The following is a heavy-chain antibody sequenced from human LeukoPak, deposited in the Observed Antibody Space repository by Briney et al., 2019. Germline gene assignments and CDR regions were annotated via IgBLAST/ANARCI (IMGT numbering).Heavy chain of an antibody. Sequence: SETLSLTCTVSGGSISSYYWSWIRQPAGKGLEWIGRIYPSGSTNYNPSLKSRVTMSVDTSKKQFSLRLSSVTATDTAVYYCARETRPGSDYMDVWGKGTTVTISS. CDR2: IYPSGST. V-gene: IGHV4-4*07. J-gene: IGHJ6*03. CDR1: GGSISSYY. CDR3: ARETRPGSDYMDV. D-gene: IGHD6-6*01.